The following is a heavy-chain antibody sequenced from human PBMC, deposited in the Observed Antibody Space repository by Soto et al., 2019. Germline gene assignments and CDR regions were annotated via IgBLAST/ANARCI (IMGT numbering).Heavy chain of an antibody. D-gene: IGHD2-2*01. V-gene: IGHV3-21*01. CDR2: ISSSSSYI. CDR3: ARDRGTSCYSCYYMDV. CDR1: GFTFSSYS. J-gene: IGHJ6*03. Sequence: PGGSLRLSCAASGFTFSSYSMNWVRQAPGKGLEWVSSISSSSSYIYYADSVKGRFTVSRDNAKNSLYLQMNSLRAEDTAVYYCARDRGTSCYSCYYMDVWGKGTTVTVSS.